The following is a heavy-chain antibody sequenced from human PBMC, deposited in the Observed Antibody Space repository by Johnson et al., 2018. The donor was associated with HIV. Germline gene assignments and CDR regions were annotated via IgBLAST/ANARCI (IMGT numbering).Heavy chain of an antibody. J-gene: IGHJ3*02. Sequence: VQLVESGGGLVQPGGSLRLSCAASGFTFTNYAMSWVRQAPGQGLEWVSSISGSGGSTYYTASVKGRFTISRDNSKNTLYLQMNSLRAEDTAVYYCAKSVVGATPGAFDIWGQGTMVTVSS. CDR2: ISGSGGST. V-gene: IGHV3-23*04. D-gene: IGHD1-26*01. CDR3: AKSVVGATPGAFDI. CDR1: GFTFTNYA.